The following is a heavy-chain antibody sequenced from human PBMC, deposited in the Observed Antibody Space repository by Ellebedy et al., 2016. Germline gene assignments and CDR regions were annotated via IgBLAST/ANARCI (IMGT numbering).Heavy chain of an antibody. CDR3: ARASSRAFVVVPADVAVDGMDV. CDR2: ISGSGGST. Sequence: GGSLRLSCAASGFTFSSYAMNWVRQAPGKGLEWVSVISGSGGSTYYADSVKGRFTISRDNAKNSLYLQMNSLRAEDTAVYYCARASSRAFVVVPADVAVDGMDVWGQGTTVTVSS. CDR1: GFTFSSYA. J-gene: IGHJ6*02. D-gene: IGHD2-2*01. V-gene: IGHV3-23*01.